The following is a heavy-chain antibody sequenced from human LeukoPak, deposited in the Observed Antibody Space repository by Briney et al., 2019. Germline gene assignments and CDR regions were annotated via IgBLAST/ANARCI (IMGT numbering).Heavy chain of an antibody. Sequence: ASVKVSCKASGYTFTGYHMHWVRQAPGQGLEWMGRINPNSGDTNYAQKFQGRVTMTRDMSISTAYMELSRLRSDDTAVYYCARAVSSALAFDIWGQGTMVTVSS. CDR3: ARAVSSALAFDI. D-gene: IGHD2-2*01. V-gene: IGHV1-2*06. CDR2: INPNSGDT. CDR1: GYTFTGYH. J-gene: IGHJ3*02.